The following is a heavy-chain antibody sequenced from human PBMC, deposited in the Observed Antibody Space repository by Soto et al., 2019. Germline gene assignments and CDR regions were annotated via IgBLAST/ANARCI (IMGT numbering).Heavy chain of an antibody. CDR1: GGSISSYY. D-gene: IGHD2-15*01. CDR3: ARHGKNCSGGSCYEGGHDYYYYMDV. J-gene: IGHJ6*03. Sequence: PSETLSLTCTVSGGSISSYYWSWIRQPPGKGLEWIGYIYYSGSTNYNPSLKSRVTISVDTSKNQFSLKLSSVAAADTAVYYCARHGKNCSGGSCYEGGHDYYYYMDVWGKGTTVTVS. V-gene: IGHV4-59*08. CDR2: IYYSGST.